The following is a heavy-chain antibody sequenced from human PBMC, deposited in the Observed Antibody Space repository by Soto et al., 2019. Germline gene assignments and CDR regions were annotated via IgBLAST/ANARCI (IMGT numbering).Heavy chain of an antibody. CDR2: IIPIFGTA. J-gene: IGHJ5*02. CDR3: ARAGAYYGDDHGGWFAP. D-gene: IGHD4-17*01. V-gene: IGHV1-69*01. Sequence: QVQLVQSGAEVKKPGSSVKVSCKASGGTFSSYAISWVRQAPGQGLEWMGGIIPIFGTANYAQKFQGRVTSTADESTSPAYIELSSMRSEETAVYYCARAGAYYGDDHGGWFAPWGQGTLVTVSS. CDR1: GGTFSSYA.